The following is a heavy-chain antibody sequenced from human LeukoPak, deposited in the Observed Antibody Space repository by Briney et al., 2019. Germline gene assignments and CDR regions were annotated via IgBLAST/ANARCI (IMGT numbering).Heavy chain of an antibody. CDR1: GGSISSGDYY. Sequence: PSETLSLTCTVSGGSISSGDYYWSWIRQPPGKGLEWIGYIYHSGSTYYNPSLKSRVTISVDRSKNQFSLKLSSVTAADTAVYYCARDMGSSGWSSLDYWGQGTLVTVSS. CDR3: ARDMGSSGWSSLDY. D-gene: IGHD6-19*01. CDR2: IYHSGST. V-gene: IGHV4-30-2*01. J-gene: IGHJ4*02.